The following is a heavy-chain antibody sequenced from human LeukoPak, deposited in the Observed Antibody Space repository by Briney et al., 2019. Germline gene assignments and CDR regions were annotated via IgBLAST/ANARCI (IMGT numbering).Heavy chain of an antibody. D-gene: IGHD4-17*01. V-gene: IGHV1-58*01. CDR1: GFIFSSSA. Sequence: SVKVSCKASGFIFSSSAVQWVRQARGQRREWIGWIVDGSGNTNYAQNFQERVTNTRDMSTSTAYMELSSLRSEDTAVYYCVADCYGDCIDWGQGTLVTVSS. CDR2: IVDGSGNT. CDR3: VADCYGDCID. J-gene: IGHJ4*02.